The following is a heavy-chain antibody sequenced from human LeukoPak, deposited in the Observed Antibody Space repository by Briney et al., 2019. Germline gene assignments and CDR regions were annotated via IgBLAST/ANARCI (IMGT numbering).Heavy chain of an antibody. J-gene: IGHJ3*02. CDR1: GGSISGGGYY. D-gene: IGHD3-22*01. Sequence: SETLSLTCTVSGGSISGGGYYWSWIRQHPGKGLKLIGYIYNSGSTYFNPSLKSRVTISLDTSKNQFSLKLSSVTAADTAMYYCAKAGHYYDSSGYWGAFDIWGQGTMVTVSS. CDR3: AKAGHYYDSSGYWGAFDI. V-gene: IGHV4-31*03. CDR2: IYNSGST.